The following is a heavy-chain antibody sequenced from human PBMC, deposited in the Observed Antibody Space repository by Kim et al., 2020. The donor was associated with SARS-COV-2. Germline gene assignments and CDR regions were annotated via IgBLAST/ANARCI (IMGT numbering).Heavy chain of an antibody. CDR1: RFTFSTYA. J-gene: IGHJ6*02. V-gene: IGHV3-30*18. CDR3: AKALAPSYSGTYYFYHGMDV. CDR2: ISNDGTTE. Sequence: GGSLRLSCAASRFTFSTYAMYWVRQAPGKGLEWVIVISNDGTTENYADSVKGRFTVARDNSKNTLYLQMDSLRNDDTAVYFCAKALAPSYSGTYYFYHGMDVWGQGTTVTVSS. D-gene: IGHD1-26*01.